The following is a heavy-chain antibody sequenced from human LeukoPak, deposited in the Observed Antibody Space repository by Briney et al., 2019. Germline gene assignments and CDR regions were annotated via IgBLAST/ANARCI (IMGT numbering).Heavy chain of an antibody. V-gene: IGHV3-23*01. CDR1: GFTFSSYG. CDR2: ISGSGGST. D-gene: IGHD6-19*01. CDR3: AGEGAVAGPAEYFQH. Sequence: PGGTLRLSCAASGFTFSSYGMSWVRQAPGKGLEWVSAISGSGGSTYYADSVKGLFTISRDNSKNTLYLQMNSLRAEDTAVYYCAGEGAVAGPAEYFQHWGQGTLVTVSS. J-gene: IGHJ1*01.